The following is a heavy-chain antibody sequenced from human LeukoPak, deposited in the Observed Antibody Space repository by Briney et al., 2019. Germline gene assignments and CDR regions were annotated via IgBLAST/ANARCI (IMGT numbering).Heavy chain of an antibody. J-gene: IGHJ4*02. CDR3: ARVRNYYGSGSYYTFDY. CDR1: GYTFTDYY. V-gene: IGHV1-2*02. CDR2: INPNSGGT. Sequence: ASVKVSCKASGYTFTDYYIQWVRQAPGQGLEWMGWINPNSGGTNYAQKFQGRVTMTRDTSISTAYMELSRLRSDDTAVYYCARVRNYYGSGSYYTFDYWGQGTLVTVSS. D-gene: IGHD3-10*01.